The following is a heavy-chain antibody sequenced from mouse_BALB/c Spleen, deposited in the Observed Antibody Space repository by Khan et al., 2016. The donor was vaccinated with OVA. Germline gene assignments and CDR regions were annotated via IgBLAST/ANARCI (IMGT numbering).Heavy chain of an antibody. CDR1: GYTFTTYG. J-gene: IGHJ4*01. CDR2: INTYTGEP. CDR3: ARGGYAGTMDY. D-gene: IGHD2-14*01. Sequence: QIQLVQSGPELKKPGVTVKISCKASGYTFTTYGMNWVKQAPGKGLKWMGWINTYTGEPTYVDDFKGRFAFSLDDSASTAYLQINNLKNEDTATDFCARGGYAGTMDYWGQGTSVTVSS. V-gene: IGHV9-3-1*01.